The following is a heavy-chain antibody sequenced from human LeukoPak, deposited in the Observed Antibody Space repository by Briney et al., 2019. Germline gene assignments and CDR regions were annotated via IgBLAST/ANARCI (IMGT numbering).Heavy chain of an antibody. J-gene: IGHJ4*02. CDR1: GYTFTSYG. CDR3: ARDGSGSQHY. V-gene: IGHV1-69*13. Sequence: ASVKVSCKASGYTFTSYGISWVRQAPGQGLEWMGGIIPIFGTANYAQKFQGRVTITADESTSTAYMELSSLRSEDTAVYYCARDGSGSQHYWGQGTLVTVSS. D-gene: IGHD3-10*01. CDR2: IIPIFGTA.